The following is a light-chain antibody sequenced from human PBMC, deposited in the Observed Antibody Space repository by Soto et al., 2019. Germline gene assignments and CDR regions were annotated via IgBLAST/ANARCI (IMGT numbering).Light chain of an antibody. CDR3: SSYTSGTTRV. CDR2: DVT. J-gene: IGLJ3*02. V-gene: IGLV2-14*03. Sequence: QSVLTQPASVSGSPGQSITISCTGTSSDIAANNYVSWYQQYPGKAPKLIIFDVTSRPSGVSDRFSGSKSGNTASLTISGLQAADEADYYCSSYTSGTTRVFGGGTKVTVL. CDR1: SSDIAANNY.